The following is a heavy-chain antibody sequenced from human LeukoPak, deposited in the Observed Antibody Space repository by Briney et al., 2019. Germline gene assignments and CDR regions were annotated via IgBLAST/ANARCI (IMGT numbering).Heavy chain of an antibody. J-gene: IGHJ3*02. CDR2: IYYTGGEI. D-gene: IGHD5-18*01. Sequence: SETLSLTCSVSGGSINCYYWSWIRQAPGKGLEWIGYIYYTGGEINYNPSLKSRLTISVDTSKNQFSLMLTSVTAADTAVYYCARHPAATAAFDIWAQGTMVTVSS. CDR3: ARHPAATAAFDI. CDR1: GGSINCYY. V-gene: IGHV4-59*08.